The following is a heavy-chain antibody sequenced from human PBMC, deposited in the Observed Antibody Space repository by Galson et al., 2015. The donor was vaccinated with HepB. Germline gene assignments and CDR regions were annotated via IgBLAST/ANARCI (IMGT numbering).Heavy chain of an antibody. Sequence: SVKVSCKASGYTFTSYGISWVRQAPGKGLEWMGGFDPEDGETIYAQKFQGRVTMTEDTSTDTAYMELSSLRSEDTAVYYCATRNGAVRDTYYFDYWGQGTLVTVSS. CDR1: GYTFTSYG. J-gene: IGHJ4*02. V-gene: IGHV1-24*01. CDR2: FDPEDGET. D-gene: IGHD3-10*01. CDR3: ATRNGAVRDTYYFDY.